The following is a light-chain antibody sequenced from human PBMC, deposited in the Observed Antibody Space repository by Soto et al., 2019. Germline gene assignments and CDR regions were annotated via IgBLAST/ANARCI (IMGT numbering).Light chain of an antibody. V-gene: IGKV1-5*01. J-gene: IGKJ1*01. Sequence: DIQITQSPFTLSASVGDRVTITCRASQSISNWLAWYQQKPGKAPKLLIYDASSLQSGVPSRFSGSGSGTEFTLTISSLQPDDFTTYYCQQYNTYPVTFGQGTKVDI. CDR2: DAS. CDR3: QQYNTYPVT. CDR1: QSISNW.